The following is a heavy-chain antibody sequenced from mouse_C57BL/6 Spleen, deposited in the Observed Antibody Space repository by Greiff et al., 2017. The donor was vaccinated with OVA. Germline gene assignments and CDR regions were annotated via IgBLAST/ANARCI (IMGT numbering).Heavy chain of an antibody. Sequence: VQLQQSGPELVKPGASVKIPCKASGYTFTDYNMDWVKQSHGKSLEWIGDINPNNGGTIYNQKFKGKATLTVDKSSSTAYMELRSLRSEDTAVYYCARDSSGTRYFDYGGQGTTLTVSS. CDR1: GYTFTDYN. V-gene: IGHV1-18*01. CDR2: INPNNGGT. CDR3: ARDSSGTRYFDY. D-gene: IGHD3-2*02. J-gene: IGHJ2*01.